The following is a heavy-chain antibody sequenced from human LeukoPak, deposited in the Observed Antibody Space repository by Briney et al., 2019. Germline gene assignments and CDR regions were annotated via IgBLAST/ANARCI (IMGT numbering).Heavy chain of an antibody. J-gene: IGHJ4*02. D-gene: IGHD2-2*01. CDR1: GGSISSYY. CDR3: ARDDRGASYDY. Sequence: SETLSLTCTVSGGSISSYYWSWIRQPPGKGLEWIGYIYYSGSTNYNSSLKSRVTISLDTSKNQFSLKLSSVTAADTAVYYCARDDRGASYDYWGQGTLVTVSS. CDR2: IYYSGST. V-gene: IGHV4-59*12.